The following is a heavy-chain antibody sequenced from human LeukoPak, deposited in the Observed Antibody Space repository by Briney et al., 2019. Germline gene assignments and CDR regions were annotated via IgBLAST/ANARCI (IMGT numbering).Heavy chain of an antibody. CDR3: ASRTAPKYYYYYYGMDV. J-gene: IGHJ6*02. CDR1: GGSFSGYY. D-gene: IGHD2-8*02. V-gene: IGHV4-34*01. CDR2: INHSGST. Sequence: SETLPLTCAVYGGSFSGYYWSWIRQPPGKGLEWIGEINHSGSTNYNPSLKSRVTISVDTSKNQFSLKLSSVTAADTAVYYCASRTAPKYYYYYYGMDVWGQGTTVTVSS.